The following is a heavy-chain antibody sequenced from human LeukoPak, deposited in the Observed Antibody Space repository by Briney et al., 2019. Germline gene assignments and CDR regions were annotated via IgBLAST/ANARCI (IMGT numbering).Heavy chain of an antibody. CDR3: ARNAVERQLAYFDH. V-gene: IGHV4-39*01. J-gene: IGHJ4*02. CDR2: FSYSGST. CDR1: GGSISSSSYY. Sequence: PSETLSLTCAVSGGSISSSSYYWGWIRQPPGKGLEWVASFSYSGSTYYNPSLKSRVTISVDTSKSQFSLKLSSVTAADTAVYYCARNAVERQLAYFDHWGQGTLVTVSS. D-gene: IGHD6-13*01.